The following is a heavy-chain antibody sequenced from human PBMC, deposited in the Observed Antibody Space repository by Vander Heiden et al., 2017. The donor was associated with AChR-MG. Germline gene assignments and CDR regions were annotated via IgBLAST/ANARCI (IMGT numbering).Heavy chain of an antibody. CDR2: IRSKANSYAT. Sequence: EVQLVESGGGLVQPGGSLKLSCAASGFTFSGSAMHWVRQASGKGLEWVGRIRSKANSYATAYAASVKGRFTISRDDSKNTAYLQMNSLKTEDTAVYYCGTYGDYPSWGQGTLVTVSS. D-gene: IGHD4-17*01. J-gene: IGHJ5*02. CDR3: GTYGDYPS. CDR1: GFTFSGSA. V-gene: IGHV3-73*02.